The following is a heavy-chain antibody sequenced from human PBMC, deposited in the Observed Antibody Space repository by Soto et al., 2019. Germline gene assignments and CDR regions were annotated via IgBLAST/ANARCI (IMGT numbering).Heavy chain of an antibody. J-gene: IGHJ6*02. CDR1: GGSFSGYY. CDR2: INHSGST. CDR3: ARGLWYNWNYGYYYGMDV. D-gene: IGHD1-7*01. V-gene: IGHV4-34*01. Sequence: SETLSLTCAVYGGSFSGYYCSWIRQPPGKGLEWIGEINHSGSTNYNPSLKSRVTISVDTSKNQFSLKLSSVTAADTAVYYCARGLWYNWNYGYYYGMDVWGQGTTVTVSS.